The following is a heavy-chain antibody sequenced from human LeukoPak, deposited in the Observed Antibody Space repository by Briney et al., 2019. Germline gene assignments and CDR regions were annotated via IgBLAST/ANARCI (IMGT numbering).Heavy chain of an antibody. J-gene: IGHJ4*02. CDR3: ANLGYCSGGSCGHFDY. D-gene: IGHD2-15*01. V-gene: IGHV3-23*01. CDR2: ISGSGGST. CDR1: GFTFSSYA. Sequence: GGSLRLSCAASGFTFSSYAMSWVRQAPGKGLEWVSAISGSGGSTYYADSVKGRFTISRDNSKNTLCLQMNSLRAEDTAVYYCANLGYCSGGSCGHFDYWGQGTLVTVSS.